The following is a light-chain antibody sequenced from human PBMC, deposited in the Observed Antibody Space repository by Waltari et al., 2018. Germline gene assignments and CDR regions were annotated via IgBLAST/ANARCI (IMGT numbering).Light chain of an antibody. CDR3: QKYGTRPAT. CDR2: DAS. V-gene: IGKV3-20*01. Sequence: EIVLTQSPGTLSLSPGERATLSCRASQSVSRTLAWYQQKPGQAPRLLIYDASSRATGIPDRFSGSRSGTDFSLTISRLEPEDFAVYYCQKYGTRPATFGQGTKVEVK. J-gene: IGKJ1*01. CDR1: QSVSRT.